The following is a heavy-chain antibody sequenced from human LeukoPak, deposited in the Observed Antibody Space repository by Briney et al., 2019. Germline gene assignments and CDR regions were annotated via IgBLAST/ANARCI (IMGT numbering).Heavy chain of an antibody. Sequence: GGSLRPFCAASGFSFNAYSMNWVRQAPGEGLEWVSSISSSGSYIYYADSVKGRFTISRDNGKKSLYLQMNSLRAEDTAVYYCAREFESQSYWGQGTLVTVSS. CDR2: ISSSGSYI. J-gene: IGHJ4*02. CDR3: AREFESQSY. CDR1: GFSFNAYS. D-gene: IGHD3-9*01. V-gene: IGHV3-21*01.